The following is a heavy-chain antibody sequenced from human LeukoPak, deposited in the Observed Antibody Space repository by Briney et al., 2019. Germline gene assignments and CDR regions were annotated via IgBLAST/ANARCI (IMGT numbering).Heavy chain of an antibody. J-gene: IGHJ5*02. D-gene: IGHD3-10*01. CDR2: IIPIFGTA. Sequence: ASVKVSCKASGGTFSSYAISWVRQAPGQGLEWMGGIIPIFGTANYAQKFQGRVTITADKSTSTAYMELSSLRSEDTAVYYCARRRREVRGVIIPYLIYNWFDPWGQGTLVTVSS. V-gene: IGHV1-69*06. CDR1: GGTFSSYA. CDR3: ARRRREVRGVIIPYLIYNWFDP.